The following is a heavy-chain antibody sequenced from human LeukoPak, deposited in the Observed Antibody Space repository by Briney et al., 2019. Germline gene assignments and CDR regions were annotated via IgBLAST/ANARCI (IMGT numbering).Heavy chain of an antibody. Sequence: SETLSLTCTVSGGSISSSSYYWGWIRQPPGKGLEWTGRSYYSGSTYDNPSLKSRVTISVDTSKNQFSLKLSSVTAADTAVYYCARLYYYDSSGYSAFDIWGQGTMVTVSS. CDR3: ARLYYYDSSGYSAFDI. J-gene: IGHJ3*02. D-gene: IGHD3-22*01. CDR2: SYYSGST. V-gene: IGHV4-39*01. CDR1: GGSISSSSYY.